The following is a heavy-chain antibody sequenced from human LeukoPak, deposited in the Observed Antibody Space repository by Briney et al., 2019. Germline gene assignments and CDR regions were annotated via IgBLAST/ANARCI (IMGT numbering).Heavy chain of an antibody. CDR2: IRGDESRK. CDR1: GFSFSNYW. CDR3: ARCEDDYTGYFDY. V-gene: IGHV3-7*01. Sequence: GGSLRLSCAASGFSFSNYWMTWLRQAPGKGLEWVANIRGDESRKYYLDSVKGRFTISRDNAKNSLYLQMNSLRAEDTAVYYCARCEDDYTGYFDYWGQGTLVTVSS. D-gene: IGHD5-24*01. J-gene: IGHJ4*02.